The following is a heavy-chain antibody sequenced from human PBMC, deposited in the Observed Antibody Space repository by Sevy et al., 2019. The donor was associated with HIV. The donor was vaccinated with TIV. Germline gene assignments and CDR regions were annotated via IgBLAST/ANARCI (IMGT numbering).Heavy chain of an antibody. CDR1: GFTFSNAW. V-gene: IGHV3-15*01. Sequence: GGSLRLSCAASGFTFSNAWMSWVRQAPGKGLEWVGRIKSKTDGGTTDYAAPVKGRFTISRDDSKNTLYLQMNSLKTEDTDVYYCTTIVGATRLLDYFDYWGQGTLVTVSS. D-gene: IGHD1-26*01. J-gene: IGHJ4*02. CDR2: IKSKTDGGTT. CDR3: TTIVGATRLLDYFDY.